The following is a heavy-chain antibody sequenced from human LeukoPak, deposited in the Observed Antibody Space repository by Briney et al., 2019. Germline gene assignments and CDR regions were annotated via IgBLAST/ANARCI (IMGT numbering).Heavy chain of an antibody. Sequence: GRSLRLSCAASGFTFSSSAMNWVRQAPGKGREWVSAISGSGGSTYYADSVKGRFTISRDNSRNTLYLQMNSLRAEDTAVYYCAKGPLLWNWGQGTLVTVSS. V-gene: IGHV3-23*01. CDR1: GFTFSSSA. CDR3: AKGPLLWN. J-gene: IGHJ4*02. D-gene: IGHD2/OR15-2a*01. CDR2: ISGSGGST.